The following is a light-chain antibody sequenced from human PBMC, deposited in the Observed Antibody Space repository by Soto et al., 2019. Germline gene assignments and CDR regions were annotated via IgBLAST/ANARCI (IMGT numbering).Light chain of an antibody. CDR1: QSVGSY. CDR2: DAS. J-gene: IGKJ4*01. Sequence: EIVLTQSPATLSLSPGDSATLSCRASQSVGSYLGWYQQKPGQAPRLLIYDASNRATGIPARFSGSGSGTEFTLTISSVEPEDFAVYFCQQRSSSLTFGGGTKVDIK. CDR3: QQRSSSLT. V-gene: IGKV3-11*01.